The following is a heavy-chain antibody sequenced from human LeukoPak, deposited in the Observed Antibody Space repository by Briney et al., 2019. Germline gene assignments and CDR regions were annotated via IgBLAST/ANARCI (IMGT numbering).Heavy chain of an antibody. CDR2: INYGGST. Sequence: SETLSLTCAVYGGSFSDPYWNWIRQSPGKGLEWIGEINYGGSTNYNPSLKRRVTMSVDTSKNQFSLKLTSVTAADTAVYYCARVGGNYDSSGYYPYYFDYWGQGTLVTVSS. CDR3: ARVGGNYDSSGYYPYYFDY. J-gene: IGHJ4*02. D-gene: IGHD3-22*01. CDR1: GGSFSDPY. V-gene: IGHV4-34*01.